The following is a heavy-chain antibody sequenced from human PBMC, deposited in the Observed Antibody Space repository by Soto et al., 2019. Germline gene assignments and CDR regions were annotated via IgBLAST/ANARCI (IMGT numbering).Heavy chain of an antibody. D-gene: IGHD3-10*01. Sequence: QVHLVQFGAEVRKPGSSVKVSCTASGGTFNTHTISWVRQAPGLGLEWMGRIIPMLGMSNSPHKFQGRVSITADKSTSTVYMALSRLTSDDPAVYYCATSYGSGSSHLDSWGQGTLVTVSS. CDR2: IIPMLGMS. J-gene: IGHJ4*02. CDR3: ATSYGSGSSHLDS. CDR1: GGTFNTHT. V-gene: IGHV1-69*02.